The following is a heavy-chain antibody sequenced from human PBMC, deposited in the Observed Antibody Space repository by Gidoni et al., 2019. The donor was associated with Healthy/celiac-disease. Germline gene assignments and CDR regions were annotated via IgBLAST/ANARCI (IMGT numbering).Heavy chain of an antibody. Sequence: QVQLVQSGAEVKKPGASVKVSCKASGYTFTSYYMHWVRQAPGQGLEWMGIINPSGGSTSYAQKFQGRVTMTRDTSTSTVYMELSSLRSEDTAVYYCASSSSGYYSGADAFDIWGQGTMVTVSS. D-gene: IGHD3-22*01. CDR2: INPSGGST. CDR1: GYTFTSYY. V-gene: IGHV1-46*01. J-gene: IGHJ3*02. CDR3: ASSSSGYYSGADAFDI.